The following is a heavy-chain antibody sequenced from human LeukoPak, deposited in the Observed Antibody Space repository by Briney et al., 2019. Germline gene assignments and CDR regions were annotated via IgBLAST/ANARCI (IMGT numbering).Heavy chain of an antibody. CDR1: GYTFTGYY. D-gene: IGHD4-17*01. V-gene: IGHV1-2*02. CDR3: ASASTVTQYYFDY. Sequence: ASVKVSCKASGYTFTGYYMHWVRQAPGQGLEWMGWINPNSGGTNYAQKFQGRVTMTRDTSISTAYMELSRLRSDDTAVYYCASASTVTQYYFDYWGQGTLVTVYS. J-gene: IGHJ4*02. CDR2: INPNSGGT.